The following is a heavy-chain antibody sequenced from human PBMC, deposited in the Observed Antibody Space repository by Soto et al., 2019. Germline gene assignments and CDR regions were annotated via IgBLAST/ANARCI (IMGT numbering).Heavy chain of an antibody. Sequence: PGGSLRLSCAASGFTFSSYAMSWVRQAPGKGLEWVSAISGSGGSTYYADSVKGRFTISRDNSKNTLYLQMNSLRAEDTAVYYCAKEMSGELIVVVPAAILYWGQGTLVTVPQ. CDR1: GFTFSSYA. CDR3: AKEMSGELIVVVPAAILY. CDR2: ISGSGGST. V-gene: IGHV3-23*01. D-gene: IGHD2-2*01. J-gene: IGHJ4*02.